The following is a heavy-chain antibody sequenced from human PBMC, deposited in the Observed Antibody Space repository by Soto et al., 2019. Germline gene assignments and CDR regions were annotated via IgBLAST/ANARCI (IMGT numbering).Heavy chain of an antibody. J-gene: IGHJ6*02. V-gene: IGHV3-74*01. Sequence: EVQLVESGGGLVQPGVSLRLSCAASGFDFSNSWIHWVRQGPGKGLVWVSHINSDGSGTTYADSVKGRFTISRDNAKNTVYLQMNSLRAEDTAVYYCAKDTAYAMDVWGQGTTVTVSS. CDR1: GFDFSNSW. CDR2: INSDGSGT. D-gene: IGHD2-15*01. CDR3: AKDTAYAMDV.